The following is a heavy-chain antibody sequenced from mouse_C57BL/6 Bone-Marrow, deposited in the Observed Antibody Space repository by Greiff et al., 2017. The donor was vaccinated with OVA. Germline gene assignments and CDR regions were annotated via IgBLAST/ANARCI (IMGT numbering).Heavy chain of an antibody. Sequence: DVKLVESGGGLVKPGGSLKLSCAASGFTFSSYAMSWVRQTPEKRLEWVATISDGGSYTYYPDNVKGRFTISRDNAKNNLYLQMSHLKAEDTAMYYCASLSTINYWGQGTTLTVSS. J-gene: IGHJ2*01. CDR1: GFTFSSYA. D-gene: IGHD2-1*01. CDR2: ISDGGSYT. CDR3: ASLSTINY. V-gene: IGHV5-4*03.